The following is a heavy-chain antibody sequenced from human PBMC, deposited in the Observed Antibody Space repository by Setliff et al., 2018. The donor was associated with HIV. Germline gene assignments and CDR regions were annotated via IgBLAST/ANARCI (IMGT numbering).Heavy chain of an antibody. Sequence: ASVKVSCKVSGYTLTELSMHWVRQAPGKGLEWMGGFDPEDGETVYAQKFQGRVTMTEDTSTDTAYMELSSLRSEDTAMYYCARDRLNLHYYDSSGYYYGPDAFDIWGQGTMVTVSS. D-gene: IGHD3-22*01. J-gene: IGHJ3*02. V-gene: IGHV1-24*01. CDR1: GYTLTELS. CDR3: ARDRLNLHYYDSSGYYYGPDAFDI. CDR2: FDPEDGET.